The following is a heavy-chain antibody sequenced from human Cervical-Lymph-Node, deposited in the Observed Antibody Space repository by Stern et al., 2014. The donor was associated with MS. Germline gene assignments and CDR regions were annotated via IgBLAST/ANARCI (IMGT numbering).Heavy chain of an antibody. CDR3: AKDDYYYDSGGYLGWFDS. CDR2: IGGSGDST. Sequence: EVQLEESGGGLVQPGGSLRLSCAASGFSFSTSAMSWVRQAPGKGLEWVSAIGGSGDSTYYADSVKCRFTISRDNSKNTLYLQMNSLRAEDTAVYYCAKDDYYYDSGGYLGWFDSWGQGTLVTVSS. V-gene: IGHV3-23*04. D-gene: IGHD3-22*01. CDR1: GFSFSTSA. J-gene: IGHJ5*01.